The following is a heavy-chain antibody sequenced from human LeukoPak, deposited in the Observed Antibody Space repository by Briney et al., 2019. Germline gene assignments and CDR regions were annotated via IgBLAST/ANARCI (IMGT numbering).Heavy chain of an antibody. Sequence: GGSLRLSCAASGFTFSSYGMHWVRQAPGKGLEWVSAISGNGDSTYYAGSVKGRFTISRDNSKNTLYLQMNSLRAEDTAVYYCAKKAHSSTWSNFDYWGQGTLVTVSS. V-gene: IGHV3-23*01. CDR2: ISGNGDST. D-gene: IGHD6-13*01. CDR3: AKKAHSSTWSNFDY. J-gene: IGHJ4*02. CDR1: GFTFSSYG.